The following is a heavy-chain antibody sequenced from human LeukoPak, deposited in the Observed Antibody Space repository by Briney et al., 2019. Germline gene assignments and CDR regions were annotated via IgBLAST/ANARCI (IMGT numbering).Heavy chain of an antibody. Sequence: PGGSLRLSCAASGFTFSNYWMRWVRQAPGKGLVWVSRINSDGSGTGYADSVKGRFTISRDNAKNTLYLQMNSLRAEDTAVYYCAGRSAGNLEYWGQGTLVSVSS. CDR2: INSDGSGT. CDR1: GFTFSNYW. D-gene: IGHD2-15*01. CDR3: AGRSAGNLEY. J-gene: IGHJ4*02. V-gene: IGHV3-74*01.